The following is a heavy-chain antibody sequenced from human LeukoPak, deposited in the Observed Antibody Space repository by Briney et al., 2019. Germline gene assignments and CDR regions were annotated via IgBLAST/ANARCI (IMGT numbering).Heavy chain of an antibody. CDR2: IIPSFGTA. CDR3: ARGYTAMAYSRIYYYYYYMDV. CDR1: GGTFSSYA. D-gene: IGHD5-18*01. J-gene: IGHJ6*03. Sequence: SVKVSCKASGGTFSSYAISWVRQAPGQGLEWMGGIIPSFGTANYAQKFQGRVTITTDESTSTAYMELSSLRSEDTAVYYCARGYTAMAYSRIYYYYYYMDVWGKGTTVTVSS. V-gene: IGHV1-69*05.